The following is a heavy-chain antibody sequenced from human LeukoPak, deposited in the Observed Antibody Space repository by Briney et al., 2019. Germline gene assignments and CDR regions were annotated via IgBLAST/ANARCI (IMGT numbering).Heavy chain of an antibody. CDR3: AKECKGSYSY. J-gene: IGHJ4*02. CDR1: GGSISSGGYS. V-gene: IGHV4-30-2*01. D-gene: IGHD3-10*01. CDR2: IYHSGST. Sequence: SETLSLTCAVSGGSISSGGYSWSWIRQPPGTGLEWIGYIYHSGSTYYNPSLKSRVTISVDRSKNQFSLKLSSVTAADTAVYYCAKECKGSYSYWGQGTLVTVSS.